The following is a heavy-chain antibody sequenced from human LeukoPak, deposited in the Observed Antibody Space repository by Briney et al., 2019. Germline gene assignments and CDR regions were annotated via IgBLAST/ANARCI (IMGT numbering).Heavy chain of an antibody. CDR1: GFTFDDYA. Sequence: GGSLRLSCAASGFTFDDYAMHWVRQAPGKGLEWVSGISWNSGSIGYADSVKGRFTISRDNAKNSLYLQMNSLRAEDMALYYCAKGRRYIAAAGAIVYWGQGTLVTVSS. CDR3: AKGRRYIAAAGAIVY. CDR2: ISWNSGSI. V-gene: IGHV3-9*03. D-gene: IGHD6-13*01. J-gene: IGHJ4*02.